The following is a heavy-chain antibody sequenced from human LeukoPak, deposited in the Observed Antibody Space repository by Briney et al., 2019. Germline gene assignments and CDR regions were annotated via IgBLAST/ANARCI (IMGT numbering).Heavy chain of an antibody. CDR1: GYTFTSYY. Sequence: ASVKVSCKTSGYTFTSYYMHWVRQAPGQGLEWMGMISPSGGSTIYAQKFQGRVTMTWDTSAGTVYMELSSLRSEDTAVYYCAREWPYTYWFDPWGQGTLVIVSS. V-gene: IGHV1-46*01. CDR2: ISPSGGST. CDR3: AREWPYTYWFDP. D-gene: IGHD1-1*01. J-gene: IGHJ5*02.